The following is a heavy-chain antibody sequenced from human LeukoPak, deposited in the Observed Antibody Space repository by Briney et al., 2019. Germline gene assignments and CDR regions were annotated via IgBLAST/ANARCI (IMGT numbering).Heavy chain of an antibody. D-gene: IGHD2-2*01. V-gene: IGHV3-74*01. CDR2: INSDGSST. J-gene: IGHJ6*03. CDR3: AREGWGTSSNYYFYFMDF. Sequence: GGSLRLSCAASGFTFSGYWMHWVRQAPGKGLVWVSRINSDGSSTTYADSVKGRFTISRDHAKNSLYLQMNSLRVEDTAVYYCAREGWGTSSNYYFYFMDFWGKGTTVTVSS. CDR1: GFTFSGYW.